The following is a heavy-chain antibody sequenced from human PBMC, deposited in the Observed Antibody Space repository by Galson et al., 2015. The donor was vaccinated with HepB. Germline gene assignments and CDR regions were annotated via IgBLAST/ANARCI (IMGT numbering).Heavy chain of an antibody. D-gene: IGHD6-6*01. J-gene: IGHJ6*03. V-gene: IGHV7-4-1*02. CDR3: ARGWAARPVFDDYYYMDV. CDR1: GYTFTNHG. Sequence: SVKVSCKASGYTFTNHGINWVRQAPGQGLEWMGWINTTTGNPTYAQGFTGRFVFSLDTSVSTAYLQISSLKADDTAVYYCARGWAARPVFDDYYYMDVWGKGTTVTLSS. CDR2: INTTTGNP.